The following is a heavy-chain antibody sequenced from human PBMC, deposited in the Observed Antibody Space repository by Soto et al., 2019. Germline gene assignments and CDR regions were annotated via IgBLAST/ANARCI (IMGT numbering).Heavy chain of an antibody. CDR3: ARGFGYCSGGSCYSFNY. V-gene: IGHV1-69*06. CDR2: IIPIFGTA. J-gene: IGHJ4*02. CDR1: GGTFSSYA. D-gene: IGHD2-15*01. Sequence: AASVKVSCKASGGTFSSYAISWVRQAPGQGLEWMGGIIPIFGTANYAQKFQGRVTITADKSTSTAYMELSSLRSEDTAVYYCARGFGYCSGGSCYSFNYWGQGTLVTVSS.